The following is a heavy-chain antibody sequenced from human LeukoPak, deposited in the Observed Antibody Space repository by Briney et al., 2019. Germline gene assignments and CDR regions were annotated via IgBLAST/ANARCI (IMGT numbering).Heavy chain of an antibody. Sequence: GGSLRLSCAASGFTFSNAWMSWVRQAPGKGLEWVGRIKSKTDGGTTDYAAPVKGRFTISRDGSKNTLYLQMNSLKTEDTAVYYCTTDYYGSGSYLGYWGQGTLVTVSS. D-gene: IGHD3-10*01. J-gene: IGHJ4*02. CDR3: TTDYYGSGSYLGY. V-gene: IGHV3-15*01. CDR1: GFTFSNAW. CDR2: IKSKTDGGTT.